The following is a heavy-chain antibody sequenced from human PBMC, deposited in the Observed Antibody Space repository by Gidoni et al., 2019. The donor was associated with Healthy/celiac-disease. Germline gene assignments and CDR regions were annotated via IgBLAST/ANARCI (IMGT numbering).Heavy chain of an antibody. Sequence: QVQLQQWGAGLLKPSETLSLTCAVYGGSFSGYYWSWIRQPPGKGLEWIGEINHSGSTNYNPSLKSRVTISVDTSKNQFSLKLSSVTAADTALYYCARPSVMFKDYAWYFDLWGRGTLVTVSS. D-gene: IGHD4-17*01. J-gene: IGHJ2*01. CDR2: INHSGST. V-gene: IGHV4-34*02. CDR1: GGSFSGYY. CDR3: ARPSVMFKDYAWYFDL.